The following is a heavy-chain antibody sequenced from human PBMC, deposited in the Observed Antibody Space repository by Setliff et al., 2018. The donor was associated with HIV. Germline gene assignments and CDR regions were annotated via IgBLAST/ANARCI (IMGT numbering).Heavy chain of an antibody. D-gene: IGHD2-21*02. CDR1: GGSVSTSSYS. Sequence: PSETLSLTCTVSGGSVSTSSYSWSWIRQPPGKGLEWIGYIYYNGNAYYYNPSLKSRTTISLDTSMNQFSLKLTSVTAADTAVYYCAREVDVVTTSDAFDIWGQGTMVTVSS. V-gene: IGHV4-30-4*08. CDR3: AREVDVVTTSDAFDI. CDR2: IYYNGNAY. J-gene: IGHJ3*02.